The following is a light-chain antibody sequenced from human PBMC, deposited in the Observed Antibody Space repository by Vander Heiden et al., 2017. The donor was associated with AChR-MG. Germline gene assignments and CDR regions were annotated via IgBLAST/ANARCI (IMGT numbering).Light chain of an antibody. CDR1: QRVLYSSININY. CDR2: WSS. J-gene: IGKJ2*01. Sequence: DFVMTQFPPSRAVLLGERATIHSKSGQRVLYSSININYLAWHQQKPGQPPKKLIYWSSTRESGVPDRFSGSGSGTDFTLTISSLQAEDVAVYYCQQYYTTPPTFGQGTKLEIK. CDR3: QQYYTTPPT. V-gene: IGKV4-1*01.